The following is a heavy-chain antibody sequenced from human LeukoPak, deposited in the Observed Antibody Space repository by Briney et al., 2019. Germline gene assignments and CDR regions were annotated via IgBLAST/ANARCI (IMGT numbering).Heavy chain of an antibody. CDR2: IKEDGNEK. CDR3: ARDSGLTGAYDY. J-gene: IGHJ4*02. Sequence: GGSLRLSCAASGFIFKNAWMSWVRQAPGKGLEWVANIKEDGNEKYYVDSVKGRFTISRDNAKNSLHLQMNSLTAEDTAVYYCARDSGLTGAYDYWGQGTLVTVSS. D-gene: IGHD7-27*01. CDR1: GFIFKNAW. V-gene: IGHV3-7*01.